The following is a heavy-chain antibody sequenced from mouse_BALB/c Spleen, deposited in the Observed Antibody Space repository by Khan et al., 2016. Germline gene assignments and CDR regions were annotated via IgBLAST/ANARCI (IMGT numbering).Heavy chain of an antibody. V-gene: IGHV11-2*02. J-gene: IGHJ1*01. CDR3: FSSDGCYWYVVV. CDR2: INSDGSAI. CDR1: GFTFSGFW. Sequence: EVQLLETGGGLVQPGGSRGLSCEGSGFTFSGFWMSWVRQTPGKTLEWIGDINSDGSAINYAPSIKDRFTIFRDNDKRTLYLQMSNVRSEDTATYFCFSSDGCYWYVVVCGAGTTVTVAS. D-gene: IGHD2-3*01.